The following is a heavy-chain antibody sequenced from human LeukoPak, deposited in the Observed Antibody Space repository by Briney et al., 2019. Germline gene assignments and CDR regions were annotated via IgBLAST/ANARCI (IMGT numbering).Heavy chain of an antibody. Sequence: GASVKVSCKASGYTFTSYGISWVRQAPGQGLEWMGWISAYNGNTNYAQKLQGRVTMTTGTSTSTAYMELRSLRSDDTAVYYCAREQFPYSSGWYYFDYWGQGTLVTVSS. CDR3: AREQFPYSSGWYYFDY. D-gene: IGHD6-19*01. CDR1: GYTFTSYG. CDR2: ISAYNGNT. J-gene: IGHJ4*02. V-gene: IGHV1-18*01.